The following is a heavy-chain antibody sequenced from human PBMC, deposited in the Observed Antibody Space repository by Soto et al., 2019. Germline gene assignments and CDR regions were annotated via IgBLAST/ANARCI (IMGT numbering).Heavy chain of an antibody. CDR3: ARQMWFGELFYQPSFFDL. CDR2: VFYTGVGTTYYSGTT. CDR1: GGSISSGDYY. D-gene: IGHD3-10*01. Sequence: PSETLSLTCSVSGGSISSGDYYWSWIRQPPGKGLEWIGNVFYTGVGTTYYSGTTYYNPSLKSRVTISLETSENQFSLRLTSVTAADTTVYYCARQMWFGELFYQPSFFDLWGCGTPVTVSS. V-gene: IGHV4-39*01. J-gene: IGHJ2*01.